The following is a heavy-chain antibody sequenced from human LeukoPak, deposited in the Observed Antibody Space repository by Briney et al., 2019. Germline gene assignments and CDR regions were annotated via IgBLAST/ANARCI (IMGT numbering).Heavy chain of an antibody. V-gene: IGHV3-23*01. CDR1: GFTFSSYA. Sequence: GGSLRLSCAASGFTFSSYAMSWVRQAPGKGLEWASAISGSGGSTYYADSVKGRFTISRDNSKNTLYLQMNSLRAEDTAVYYCAKERRYFDWLLSSSALDYWGQGTLVTVSS. CDR2: ISGSGGST. CDR3: AKERRYFDWLLSSSALDY. D-gene: IGHD3-9*01. J-gene: IGHJ4*02.